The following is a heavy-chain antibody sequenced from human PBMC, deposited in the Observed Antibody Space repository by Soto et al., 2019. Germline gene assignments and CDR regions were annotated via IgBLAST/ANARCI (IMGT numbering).Heavy chain of an antibody. Sequence: GGSLRLSCTASGFTFGDYAMSWVRQAPGKGLEWVGFIRSKAYGGTTEYAASVKGRFTISRDDSKSIAYLQMNSLKTEDTAVYYCTRHSSGWYSDYYYYGMDVWGQGTTVTVSS. CDR1: GFTFGDYA. CDR2: IRSKAYGGTT. V-gene: IGHV3-49*04. D-gene: IGHD6-19*01. J-gene: IGHJ6*02. CDR3: TRHSSGWYSDYYYYGMDV.